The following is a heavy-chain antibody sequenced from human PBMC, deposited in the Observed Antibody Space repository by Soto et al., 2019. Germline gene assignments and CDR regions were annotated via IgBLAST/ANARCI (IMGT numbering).Heavy chain of an antibody. J-gene: IGHJ5*02. V-gene: IGHV3-74*01. D-gene: IGHD2-21*02. Sequence: PGGSLRLSCAASGFNFSNHWMHWVRQRPGEGPVWVPRITSDGKSKTYAESVKGRFAISRDNAKNTLYLQMNGLTAEDTAVYYCARESGDWPLNWFDPWGLGTLVTVSS. CDR3: ARESGDWPLNWFDP. CDR1: GFNFSNHW. CDR2: ITSDGKSK.